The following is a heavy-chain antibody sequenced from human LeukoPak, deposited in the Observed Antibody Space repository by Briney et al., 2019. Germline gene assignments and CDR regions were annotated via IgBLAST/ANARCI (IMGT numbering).Heavy chain of an antibody. J-gene: IGHJ4*02. Sequence: PGGSLRLSCAASGFTFSDYYMSWIRQAPGKGLEWVSYIGTITSTTYYADSVKGRFTVSRDDAKSSLYLQMSSLRAEDTAVYYCARAVYDLWGQWLVPGFDYWGQGTLVTVSS. CDR1: GFTFSDYY. D-gene: IGHD6-19*01. CDR3: ARAVYDLWGQWLVPGFDY. V-gene: IGHV3-11*04. CDR2: IGTITSTT.